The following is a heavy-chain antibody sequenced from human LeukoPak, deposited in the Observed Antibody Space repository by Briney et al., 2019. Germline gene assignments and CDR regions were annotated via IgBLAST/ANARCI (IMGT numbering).Heavy chain of an antibody. D-gene: IGHD3-22*01. Sequence: GGSLRLSCAASGFTFSSYAMHWVRQAPGKGLEWVAAISYDGSNKYYADSVKGRFTISRDNSKNTLYLQMNSLRAEDTAVYYCARRSYDSSGYLDLDYWGQGTLVTVSS. V-gene: IGHV3-30-3*01. CDR2: ISYDGSNK. CDR1: GFTFSSYA. CDR3: ARRSYDSSGYLDLDY. J-gene: IGHJ4*02.